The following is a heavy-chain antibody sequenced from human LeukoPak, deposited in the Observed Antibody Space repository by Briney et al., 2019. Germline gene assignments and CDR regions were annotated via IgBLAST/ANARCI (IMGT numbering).Heavy chain of an antibody. CDR3: TRGLYDSGPYYMDV. CDR1: GFTFSSYG. J-gene: IGHJ6*03. D-gene: IGHD3-10*01. Sequence: GGSLRLSCAASGFTFSSYGMSWVRQAPGKGLEWVSSISSSNTYIYYADSLKGRFTISRDNARNSLFLQMNSLRAEDTAVYYCTRGLYDSGPYYMDVWGKGTTVTISS. V-gene: IGHV3-21*01. CDR2: ISSSNTYI.